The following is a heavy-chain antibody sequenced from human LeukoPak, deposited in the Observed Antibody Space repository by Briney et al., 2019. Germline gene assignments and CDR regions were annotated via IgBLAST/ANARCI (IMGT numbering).Heavy chain of an antibody. CDR3: ARELGAFDI. D-gene: IGHD7-27*01. CDR2: ISSSSSYI. Sequence: GGSLRLSCAASGFTFSSYTMNWVRQAPGKGLEWVSSISSSSSYIYYADSLKGRFTLSRDNAKNSLYLQMNSLRAEDTAVYYCARELGAFDIWGQGTMVTVSS. V-gene: IGHV3-21*01. CDR1: GFTFSSYT. J-gene: IGHJ3*02.